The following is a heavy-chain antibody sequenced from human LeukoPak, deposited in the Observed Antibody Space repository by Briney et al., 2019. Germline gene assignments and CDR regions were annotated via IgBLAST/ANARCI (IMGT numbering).Heavy chain of an antibody. D-gene: IGHD4-17*01. CDR3: ARGRYRTTVTPHHAFDI. CDR2: IIPIFGTA. Sequence: ASVKVSCKASGGTFSSYAISWVRQAPGQGLEWMGGIIPIFGTANYAQKFQGRVTITTDESTSTAYMELSSLRSEDTAVYYCARGRYRTTVTPHHAFDIWGQGTMVTVPS. CDR1: GGTFSSYA. V-gene: IGHV1-69*05. J-gene: IGHJ3*02.